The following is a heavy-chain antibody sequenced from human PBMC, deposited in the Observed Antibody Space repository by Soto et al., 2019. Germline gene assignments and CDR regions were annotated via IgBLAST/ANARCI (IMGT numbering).Heavy chain of an antibody. CDR3: AKDMARYDSSGYQGYYYYYGMDV. V-gene: IGHV3-43*01. D-gene: IGHD3-22*01. Sequence: PGGSLRLSCAASGFTFDYYTMHWVRQSPGKGLEWVSLISWDGGSTYYADSVKGRFTISRDNSKNSLYLQMNSLRTEDTALYYCAKDMARYDSSGYQGYYYYYGMDVWGQGTTVTVSS. CDR2: ISWDGGST. J-gene: IGHJ6*02. CDR1: GFTFDYYT.